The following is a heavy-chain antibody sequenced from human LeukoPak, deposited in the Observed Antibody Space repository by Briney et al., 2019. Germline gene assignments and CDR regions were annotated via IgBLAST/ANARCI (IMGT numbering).Heavy chain of an antibody. CDR1: GGTFSSYA. CDR2: INPSGGST. Sequence: ASVKVSCKASGGTFSSYAISWVRQAPGQGLEWMGIINPSGGSTSYAQKFQGRVTMTRDTSTSTVYMELSSLRSEDTAVYYCARGAITMVRGVIPGDYWGQGTLVTVSS. V-gene: IGHV1-46*01. CDR3: ARGAITMVRGVIPGDY. J-gene: IGHJ4*02. D-gene: IGHD3-10*01.